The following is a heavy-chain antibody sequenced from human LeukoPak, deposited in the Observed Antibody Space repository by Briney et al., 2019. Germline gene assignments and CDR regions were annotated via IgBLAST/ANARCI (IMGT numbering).Heavy chain of an antibody. CDR1: GFSLSSYA. V-gene: IGHV3-30*04. J-gene: IGHJ3*02. Sequence: GGSLGLSCEVSGFSLSSYAFHWVRQAPGKGLEWVSFVSFDGRNKNYADSVRGRFTISRDNSKNTLYLQMNSLRNEDTAVYFWASGHQYYYDSSVYSNDAFDIGGKGTMVTVSS. D-gene: IGHD3-22*01. CDR2: VSFDGRNK. CDR3: ASGHQYYYDSSVYSNDAFDI.